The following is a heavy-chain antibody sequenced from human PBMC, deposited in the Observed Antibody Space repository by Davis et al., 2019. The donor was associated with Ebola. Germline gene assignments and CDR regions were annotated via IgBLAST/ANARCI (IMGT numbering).Heavy chain of an antibody. V-gene: IGHV4-39*01. J-gene: IGHJ6*02. Sequence: SETLSLTCTVSGGSISSSSYYWGWIRQPPGKGLEWIGSIYYSGSTYYNPSLKSRVTISVDTSKNQFSLKLSSVTAADTAVYYCARQSPMVQGVIITFYYYYGMDVWGQGTTVTVSS. CDR2: IYYSGST. CDR3: ARQSPMVQGVIITFYYYYGMDV. D-gene: IGHD3-10*01. CDR1: GGSISSSSYY.